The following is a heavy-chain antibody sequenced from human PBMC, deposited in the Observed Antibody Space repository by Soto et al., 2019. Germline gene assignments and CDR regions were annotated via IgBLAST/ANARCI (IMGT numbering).Heavy chain of an antibody. CDR1: GGSISSSSYY. CDR3: AQHSGYDFSSFDY. D-gene: IGHD5-12*01. J-gene: IGHJ4*02. V-gene: IGHV4-39*01. CDR2: IYYSGST. Sequence: SETLSLTCTVSGGSISSSSYYWGWIRQSPGKGLEWIGSIYYSGSTYYNPSLKSRVTISVDTSKNQFSLKLSSVTAADTAVYYCAQHSGYDFSSFDYWGQGTLVTVSS.